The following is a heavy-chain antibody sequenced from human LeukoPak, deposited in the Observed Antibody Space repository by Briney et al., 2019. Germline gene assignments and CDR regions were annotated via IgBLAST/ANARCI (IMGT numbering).Heavy chain of an antibody. V-gene: IGHV1-2*02. J-gene: IGHJ5*02. CDR1: GYTFTDYS. D-gene: IGHD6-19*01. CDR2: INCDSGDT. CDR3: ARDQQWLPTGWFDP. Sequence: GASVKVSCKASGYTFTDYSIHWVRQAPGHGLDWMGRINCDSGDTYFAQKFQDRVTMTRDTSISTAYMELSSLRSDDTALYYCARDQQWLPTGWFDPWGQGTLVTVSS.